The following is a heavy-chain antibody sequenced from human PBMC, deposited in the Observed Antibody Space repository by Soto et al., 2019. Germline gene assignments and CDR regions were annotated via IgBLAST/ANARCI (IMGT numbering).Heavy chain of an antibody. D-gene: IGHD1-7*01. J-gene: IGHJ3*01. CDR1: EFTFRSYW. CDR2: ISGDGSST. V-gene: IGHV3-74*01. CDR3: ARSLPGTYRDFDL. Sequence: EVQLEDSGGGLVQPGGSLRLSCAASEFTFRSYWMHWVRQSQGKGLVWVSRISGDGSSTNYADSVKGRFTMSRDNAKNKVYLKIDSLRDEYTAVYYCARSLPGTYRDFDLWGQGTMVTVSS.